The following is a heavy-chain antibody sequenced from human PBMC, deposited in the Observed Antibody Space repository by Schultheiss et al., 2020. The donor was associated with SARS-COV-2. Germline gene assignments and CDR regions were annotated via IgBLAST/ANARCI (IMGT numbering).Heavy chain of an antibody. CDR1: GFTFSSYW. Sequence: GGSLRLSCAASGFTFSSYWMHWVRQAPGKGLEWVSAISGSGGSTYYADSVKGRFTISRDNSKNTLYLQMNSLRAEDTAVYYCARECSTSCHRVTPAPYGMDVWGQGTTVTVSS. D-gene: IGHD2-2*02. CDR3: ARECSTSCHRVTPAPYGMDV. V-gene: IGHV3-23*01. CDR2: ISGSGGST. J-gene: IGHJ6*02.